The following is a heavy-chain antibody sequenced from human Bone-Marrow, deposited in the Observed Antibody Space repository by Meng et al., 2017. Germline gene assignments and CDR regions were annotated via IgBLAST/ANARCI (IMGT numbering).Heavy chain of an antibody. CDR3: ARGWAGWFGDRGFFDY. CDR1: GGSFSGYY. J-gene: IGHJ4*02. D-gene: IGHD3-10*01. CDR2: INHSGST. Sequence: SETLSLTCAVYGGSFSGYYWSWIRQPPGKGLEWIGEINHSGSTNYNPSLKSRVTISVDTSKNQFSLKLSSVTAADTAVYYCARGWAGWFGDRGFFDYWGQGTLVTVSS. V-gene: IGHV4-34*01.